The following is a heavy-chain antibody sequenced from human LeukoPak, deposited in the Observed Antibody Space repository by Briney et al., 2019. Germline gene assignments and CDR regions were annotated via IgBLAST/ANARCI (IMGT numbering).Heavy chain of an antibody. V-gene: IGHV3-23*01. CDR3: ARCGAGDACAFDI. CDR2: ISGSGGST. J-gene: IGHJ3*02. D-gene: IGHD7-27*01. CDR1: GFTFSSYG. Sequence: PGGSLRLSCAASGFTFSSYGMSWVRQAPGKGLEWVSAISGSGGSTYYADSVKGRFTISRDNSKNTLYLQMGSLRAEDMAVYYCARCGAGDACAFDIWGQGTMVTVSS.